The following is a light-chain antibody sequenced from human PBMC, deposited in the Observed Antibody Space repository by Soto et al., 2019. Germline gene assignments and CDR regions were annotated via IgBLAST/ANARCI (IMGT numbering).Light chain of an antibody. CDR3: ISYTSSSTYV. CDR1: SSDVGGYNY. Sequence: QSALTQPASVSGSPGQSITISCTGTSSDVGGYNYVSWYQQHPGKAPKLMIYEVSNRPSGVSNRFSGSKSGNTASLTISGLQGEDEADYSCISYTSSSTYVFGTGTKLTVL. CDR2: EVS. J-gene: IGLJ1*01. V-gene: IGLV2-14*01.